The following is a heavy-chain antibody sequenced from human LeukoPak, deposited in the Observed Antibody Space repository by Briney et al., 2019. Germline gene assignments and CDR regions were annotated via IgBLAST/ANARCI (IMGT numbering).Heavy chain of an antibody. V-gene: IGHV3-64*01. Sequence: GGSLRLSCAASGFTFSSYAMHWVRQAPGKGLEYVSAISSNGDSTYYANSVKGGFTISRDNSKNTLYLQMGSLRAEDMAVYYCARTGSRIRGVTNHYYYYGMDVWGQGTTVTVSS. D-gene: IGHD3-10*01. CDR3: ARTGSRIRGVTNHYYYYGMDV. CDR1: GFTFSSYA. J-gene: IGHJ6*02. CDR2: ISSNGDST.